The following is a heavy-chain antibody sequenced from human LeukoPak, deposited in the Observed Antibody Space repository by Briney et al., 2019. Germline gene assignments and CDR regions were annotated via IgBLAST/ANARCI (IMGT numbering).Heavy chain of an antibody. J-gene: IGHJ4*02. D-gene: IGHD1-20*01. CDR3: LRDLNWSLDQ. CDR2: IKSDGITI. CDR1: GFTFSNYM. V-gene: IGHV3-74*01. Sequence: GGSLRLSCAASGFTFSNYMMHWVRQAPGRGLVWVSRIKSDGITITYADSVKGRFTISRDNAKNTLYLQMNSLRAEDTAVYYCLRDLNWSLDQWGQGTLVTVSS.